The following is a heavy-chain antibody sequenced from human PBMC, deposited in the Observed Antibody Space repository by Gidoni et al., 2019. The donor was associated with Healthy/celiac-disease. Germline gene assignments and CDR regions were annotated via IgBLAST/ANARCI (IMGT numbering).Heavy chain of an antibody. J-gene: IGHJ6*02. V-gene: IGHV4-39*01. CDR1: GGSISSSSYY. Sequence: QLQLQESCPVLVHPSETLSLSCTVSGGSISSSSYYWGWIRPPPGKGLEWIGLMYYSVSTSDNPALKSRVTIAVDTSKKQFSLKRMSVTAADTAVYYWARIVVVPAALGVYYYYYGMDVWGQGTTVTVSS. D-gene: IGHD2-2*01. CDR3: ARIVVVPAALGVYYYYYGMDV. CDR2: MYYSVST.